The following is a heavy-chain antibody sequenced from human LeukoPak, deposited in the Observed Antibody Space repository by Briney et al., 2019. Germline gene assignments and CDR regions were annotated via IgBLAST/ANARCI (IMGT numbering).Heavy chain of an antibody. J-gene: IGHJ4*02. CDR1: GGSISSYY. Sequence: SETLSLTCTVSGGSISSYYWSWIRQPPGKGLEWIGYIYYSGSTYYNPSLKSRVTISVDTSKNQFSLKLSSVTAADTAVYYCARQGYYDFWSGYYAFDYWGQGTLVTVSS. V-gene: IGHV4-59*08. CDR2: IYYSGST. CDR3: ARQGYYDFWSGYYAFDY. D-gene: IGHD3-3*01.